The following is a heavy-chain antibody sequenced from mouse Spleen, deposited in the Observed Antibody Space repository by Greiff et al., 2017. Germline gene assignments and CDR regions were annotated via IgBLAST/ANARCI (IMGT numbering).Heavy chain of an antibody. Sequence: QVQLKQPGAELVMPGASVKLSCKASGYTFTSYWMHWVKQRPGQGLEWIGEIDPSDSYTNYNQKFKGKATLTVDKSSSTAYMQLSSLTSEDSAVYYCASMTHWGQGTSVTVSS. CDR3: ASMTH. J-gene: IGHJ4*01. V-gene: IGHV1-69*01. D-gene: IGHD2-3*01. CDR2: IDPSDSYT. CDR1: GYTFTSYW.